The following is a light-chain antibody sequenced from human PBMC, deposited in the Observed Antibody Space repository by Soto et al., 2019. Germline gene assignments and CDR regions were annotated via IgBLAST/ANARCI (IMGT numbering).Light chain of an antibody. Sequence: EIVMTQSPATLSVSPGERATLSCRASQTVRSDFAWYQQKPGQAPRLLIYGASIRATGIPARFSGSGSGTEFTLTISSLQSEDFAVYYCQQYNKWPLTFGGGTKVEIK. J-gene: IGKJ4*01. CDR2: GAS. V-gene: IGKV3-15*01. CDR3: QQYNKWPLT. CDR1: QTVRSD.